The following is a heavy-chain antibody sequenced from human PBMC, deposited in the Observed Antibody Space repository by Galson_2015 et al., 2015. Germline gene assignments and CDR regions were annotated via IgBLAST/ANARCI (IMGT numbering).Heavy chain of an antibody. CDR1: GFTFSTYA. V-gene: IGHV3-23*01. CDR2: ISGSGGST. CDR3: AKGAVAGTPIWYGMDV. D-gene: IGHD6-19*01. Sequence: SLRLSCAASGFTFSTYAMSWVRQAPGKGLEWVSAISGSGGSTYYADSVKGRFTISRDNSKNTLSLQMNSLRAEDTALYYCAKGAVAGTPIWYGMDVWGQGTTVTVSS. J-gene: IGHJ6*02.